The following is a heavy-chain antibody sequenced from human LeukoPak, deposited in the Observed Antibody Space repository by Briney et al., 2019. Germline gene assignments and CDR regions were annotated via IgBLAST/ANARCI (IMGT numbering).Heavy chain of an antibody. CDR3: ARALQYYYYGMDV. CDR1: GGSISGYY. V-gene: IGHV4-59*01. CDR2: IFYSGST. J-gene: IGHJ6*02. Sequence: PSETLSLTCTVSGGSISGYYWSWIRQPPGKGLEWIGYIFYSGSTTYNPSLKSRVTISQDTSKNQVSLMLSSVTAADTAVYYCARALQYYYYGMDVWGQGTSVTVSS.